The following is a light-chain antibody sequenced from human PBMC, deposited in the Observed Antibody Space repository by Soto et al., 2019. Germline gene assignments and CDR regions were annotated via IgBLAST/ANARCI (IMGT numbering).Light chain of an antibody. CDR1: QSVSSY. CDR3: QQRSNWFT. J-gene: IGKJ3*01. V-gene: IGKV3-11*01. Sequence: EIVMTQSPATLSVSPGERATLSFRASQSVSSYLAWYQQKPGQAPRLLIYDASNRATGIPARFSGSGSGTDFTLTISSLEPEDFAVYYCQQRSNWFTFGPGTKVDIK. CDR2: DAS.